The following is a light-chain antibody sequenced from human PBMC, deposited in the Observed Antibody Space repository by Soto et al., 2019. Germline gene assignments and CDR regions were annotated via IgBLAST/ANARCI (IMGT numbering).Light chain of an antibody. CDR2: GAS. CDR3: QQYGSSPT. J-gene: IGKJ1*01. V-gene: IGKV3-20*01. Sequence: EIVLTQSPGTLSLFPGERATLSCRASQSVSSNFLAWYQRKPGQAPRLLIYGASSRATGVPDRFRGSVSGTDFTLTITRLEPEDFAVYYCQQYGSSPTFGQGTKVEIK. CDR1: QSVSSNF.